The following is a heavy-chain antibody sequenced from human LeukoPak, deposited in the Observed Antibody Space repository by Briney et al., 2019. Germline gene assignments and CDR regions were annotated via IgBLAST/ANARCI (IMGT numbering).Heavy chain of an antibody. Sequence: ASVKVSCKASGYTFTSYYMHWVRQAPGQGLEWMGIINPSGGSTSYAQKFQGRVTMTRDTSTSTVYMELSSLGSEDTAVYYCARDPGLYMVAHYYYYYMDVWGKGTTVTVSS. D-gene: IGHD5-12*01. CDR1: GYTFTSYY. CDR2: INPSGGST. J-gene: IGHJ6*03. V-gene: IGHV1-46*01. CDR3: ARDPGLYMVAHYYYYYMDV.